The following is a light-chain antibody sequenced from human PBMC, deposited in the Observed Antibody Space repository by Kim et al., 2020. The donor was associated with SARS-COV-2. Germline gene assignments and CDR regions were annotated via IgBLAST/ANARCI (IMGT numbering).Light chain of an antibody. CDR1: NIENKN. J-gene: IGLJ3*02. CDR3: QVWDSRTVV. Sequence: ELTQPLSVSVALGQTARITCGGNNIENKNVHWYQQRPGQAPVLVMYRDNKRPSGIPERLSGSNSGNTATLTISRVQAGDEADYYCQVWDSRTVVFGGGTQLTVL. CDR2: RDN. V-gene: IGLV3-9*01.